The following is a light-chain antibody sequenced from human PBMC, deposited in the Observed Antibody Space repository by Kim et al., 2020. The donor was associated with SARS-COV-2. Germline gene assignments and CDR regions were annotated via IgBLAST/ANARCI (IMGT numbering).Light chain of an antibody. CDR2: QDT. V-gene: IGLV3-1*01. CDR3: QAWDSSTGV. CDR1: KLGDKY. Sequence: VSLGQTASITCSGDKLGDKYACWYQQKPGQSPVLVIYQDTKPPSGIPERFSGSNSGNTATLTISGTQAMDEADYYCQAWDSSTGVFGTGTKVTVL. J-gene: IGLJ1*01.